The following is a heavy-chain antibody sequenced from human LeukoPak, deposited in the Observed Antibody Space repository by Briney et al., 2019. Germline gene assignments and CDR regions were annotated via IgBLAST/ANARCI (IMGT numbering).Heavy chain of an antibody. CDR1: GFTFSTFA. D-gene: IGHD2-8*02. J-gene: IGHJ4*02. V-gene: IGHV3-23*01. CDR3: ATYRQVLLPFES. Sequence: PGGSLRLSCAASGFTFSTFAMIWVRQPPGKGLEWVSSIFPSGGEIHNADSVRGRFTISRDNSKSTLSLQMNSLRAEDTAIYYCATYRQVLLPFESWGQGTLVTVSS. CDR2: IFPSGGEI.